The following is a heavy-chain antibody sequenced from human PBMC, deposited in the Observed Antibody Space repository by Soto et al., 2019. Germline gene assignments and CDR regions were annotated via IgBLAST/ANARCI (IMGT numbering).Heavy chain of an antibody. CDR2: IKYDGSDK. V-gene: IGHV3-7*03. J-gene: IGHJ3*01. CDR3: ARDSAPSNLLSFFDAFDV. CDR1: GFTFSDYW. Sequence: PGGSLRLSCDASGFTFSDYWMTWVRQAPGKGLEWVANIKYDGSDKYYVDSVKGRFTISRDNAKNSLYLQMDGLRAEDTAVYYCARDSAPSNLLSFFDAFDVWGQGTMVTVS.